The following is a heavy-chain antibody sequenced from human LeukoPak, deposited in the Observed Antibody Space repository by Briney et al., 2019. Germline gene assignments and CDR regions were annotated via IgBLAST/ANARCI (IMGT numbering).Heavy chain of an antibody. J-gene: IGHJ6*03. CDR2: IYYSGST. CDR3: ARRGRNYYGSGSYYPAYYYYYMDV. CDR1: GGSISSSTYY. D-gene: IGHD3-10*01. V-gene: IGHV4-39*07. Sequence: SETLSLTCTVSGGSISSSTYYWGWIRQPPGKGLEWIGSIYYSGSTYSNPSLKSRVAISVDTSKNQFSLKLSSVTAADTAVYYCARRGRNYYGSGSYYPAYYYYYMDVWGKGTTVTISS.